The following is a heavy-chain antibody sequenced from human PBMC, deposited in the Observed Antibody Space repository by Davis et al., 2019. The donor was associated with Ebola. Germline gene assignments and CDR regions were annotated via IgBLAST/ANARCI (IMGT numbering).Heavy chain of an antibody. CDR1: GGSISSGDYY. Sequence: PSETLSLTCTVSGGSISSGDYYWSWIRQPPGKGLEWIGYIYYSGSTYYNPSLKSRVTISVDTSKNQFSLKLSSVTAADTAVYYCARSLGYCSGGSCYYFDYWGQGTLVTVSS. D-gene: IGHD2-15*01. V-gene: IGHV4-30-4*01. CDR2: IYYSGST. J-gene: IGHJ4*02. CDR3: ARSLGYCSGGSCYYFDY.